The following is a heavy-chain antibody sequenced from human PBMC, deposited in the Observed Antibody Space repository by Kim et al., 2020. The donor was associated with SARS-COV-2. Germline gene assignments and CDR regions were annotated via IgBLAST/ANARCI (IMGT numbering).Heavy chain of an antibody. V-gene: IGHV3-9*01. D-gene: IGHD5-18*01. CDR1: GFTFDDYA. J-gene: IGHJ4*02. CDR3: AKAPRGYSYGSRVYYFDY. Sequence: GGSLRLSCAASGFTFDDYAMHWVRQAPGKGLEWVSGISWNSGSIGYADSVKGRFTISRDNAKNSLYLQMNSLRAEDTALYYCAKAPRGYSYGSRVYYFDYWGQGTLVTVSS. CDR2: ISWNSGSI.